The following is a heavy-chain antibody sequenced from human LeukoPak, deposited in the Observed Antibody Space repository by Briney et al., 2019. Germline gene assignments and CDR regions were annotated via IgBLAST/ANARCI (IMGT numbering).Heavy chain of an antibody. D-gene: IGHD3-10*01. Sequence: GGSLRLSCAASGFTFSSYSMNWVRQAPGKGLEWVSYISSSSSTIYYADSVKGRFTISRGNAKNSLYLQMNSLRAEDTAVYYCARGFGDLRDYWGQGTLVTVSS. CDR2: ISSSSSTI. CDR1: GFTFSSYS. J-gene: IGHJ4*02. V-gene: IGHV3-48*01. CDR3: ARGFGDLRDY.